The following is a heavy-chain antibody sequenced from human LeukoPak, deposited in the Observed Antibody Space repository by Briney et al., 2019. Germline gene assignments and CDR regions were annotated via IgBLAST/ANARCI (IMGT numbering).Heavy chain of an antibody. CDR2: IYYSGST. Sequence: SETLSLTCTVSGGSISSSSYYWGWIRQPPGKGLEWIGSIYYSGSTYYNPSLKSRVTISVDTSKNQFSLKLSSVTAAATAVYYCARRVGRWFGERAYYYNYMDVWGKGTTVTISS. CDR3: ARRVGRWFGERAYYYNYMDV. D-gene: IGHD3-10*01. CDR1: GGSISSSSYY. J-gene: IGHJ6*03. V-gene: IGHV4-39*01.